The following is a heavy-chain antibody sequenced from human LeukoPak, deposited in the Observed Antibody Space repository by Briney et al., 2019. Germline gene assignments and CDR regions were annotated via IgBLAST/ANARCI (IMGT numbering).Heavy chain of an antibody. D-gene: IGHD3-16*01. J-gene: IGHJ4*02. V-gene: IGHV3-48*02. CDR2: ISSGGSTI. CDR3: AREMITFGGVIFDY. CDR1: GFTFSGYT. Sequence: GGSLRLSCAASGFTFSGYTMNWVRQAPGKGLEWVSYISSGGSTIYYADSVRGRFTISRDNAKNSLYLQMNSLRDEDTAVYYCAREMITFGGVIFDYWGQGTLVTVSS.